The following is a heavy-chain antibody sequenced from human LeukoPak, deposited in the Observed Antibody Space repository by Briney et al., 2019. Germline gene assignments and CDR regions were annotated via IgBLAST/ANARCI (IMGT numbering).Heavy chain of an antibody. CDR3: VTLRKRGGAFDN. CDR1: GGSISSYY. V-gene: IGHV4-59*01. Sequence: YPSETLSLTCTVSGGSISSYYWSWIRQPPGKGVEWIGYIYYSGSTYYNPSLRSRVTISVDTSKNQFSLKLSSVTAADTAVYYRVTLRKRGGAFDNWGQGTMVTVSS. J-gene: IGHJ3*02. CDR2: IYYSGST.